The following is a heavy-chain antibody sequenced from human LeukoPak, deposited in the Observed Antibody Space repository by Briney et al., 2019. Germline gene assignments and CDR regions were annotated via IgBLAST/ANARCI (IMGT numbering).Heavy chain of an antibody. J-gene: IGHJ4*02. CDR3: LRHLGPAPIHSYFGY. V-gene: IGHV4-39*01. Sequence: SETLSLTCTVSGGSISSSSYYWGWIRQPPGKGLEWIGTFYYSGSTYYNSSLKSRVTISVDTSKNQFSLKLRSVTAADTAVYYCLRHLGPAPIHSYFGYWGQGTLVTVSS. CDR2: FYYSGST. CDR1: GGSISSSSYY. D-gene: IGHD2-2*01.